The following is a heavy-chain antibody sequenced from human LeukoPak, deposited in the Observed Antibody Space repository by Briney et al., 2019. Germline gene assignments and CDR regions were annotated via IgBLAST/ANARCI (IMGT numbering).Heavy chain of an antibody. Sequence: GGSLRLSCAASGFTFSSYGMHWVRQAPGKGLEWVAVIWYDGSNKYYADSVEGRFTISRDNSKNTLYLQMNSLRAEDTAVYYCAQDTYYYDSSGYYATWGQGTLVTVSS. CDR3: AQDTYYYDSSGYYAT. J-gene: IGHJ5*02. D-gene: IGHD3-22*01. CDR1: GFTFSSYG. CDR2: IWYDGSNK. V-gene: IGHV3-33*06.